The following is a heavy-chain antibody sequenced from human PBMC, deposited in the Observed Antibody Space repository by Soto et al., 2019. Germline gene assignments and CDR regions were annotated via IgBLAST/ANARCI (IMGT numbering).Heavy chain of an antibody. J-gene: IGHJ3*02. Sequence: QVQLVQSGAEVKKPGASVKVSCQASGYTFTGYYIHWVRQAPGQGLEWMAWVNPNSGGTKYTQKFQGRVTMTRDTSISTAYMELSRLRSDDTAVYYCARENEAFEIWGQGTMVTVSS. CDR2: VNPNSGGT. V-gene: IGHV1-2*02. CDR1: GYTFTGYY. CDR3: ARENEAFEI. D-gene: IGHD1-1*01.